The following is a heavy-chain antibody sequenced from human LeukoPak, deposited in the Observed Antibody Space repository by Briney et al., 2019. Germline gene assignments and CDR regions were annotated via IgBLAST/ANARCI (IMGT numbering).Heavy chain of an antibody. CDR1: GGSISRSGYY. CDR2: IYYTGTT. J-gene: IGHJ5*02. D-gene: IGHD6-13*01. CDR3: ARHIVAGGDPDWFDP. V-gene: IGHV4-39*01. Sequence: SETLSLTCTVSGGSISRSGYYWGWIRQLPGKGLEWIGSIYYTGTTYYNLSLKSRVTISVDTSKNQFSLNLSSVTAADTAMYYCARHIVAGGDPDWFDPWGQGTLVTVSS.